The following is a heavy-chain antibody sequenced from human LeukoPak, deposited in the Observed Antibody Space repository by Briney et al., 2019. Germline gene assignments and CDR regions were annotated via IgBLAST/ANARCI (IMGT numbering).Heavy chain of an antibody. D-gene: IGHD4-17*01. V-gene: IGHV3-74*01. CDR3: ARGVHYGSDY. CDR2: INSDGSTT. Sequence: GGSLRLSCTASGFTFSTYFMHWVRQAPGKGLVWVSRINSDGSTTSLADSVEGRFTLSRDNAKNTLYLQMDSLRAEDTAVYFCARGVHYGSDYWGQGTLVTVSS. J-gene: IGHJ4*02. CDR1: GFTFSTYF.